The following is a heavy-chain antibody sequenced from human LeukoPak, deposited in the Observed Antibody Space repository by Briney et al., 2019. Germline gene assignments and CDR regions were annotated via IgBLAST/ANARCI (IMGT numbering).Heavy chain of an antibody. CDR2: MYHSGST. J-gene: IGHJ4*02. D-gene: IGHD2-15*01. V-gene: IGHV4-59*12. Sequence: SETLSLTCIVSGGSINRYKWTWIRQPPGKGLEWIGEMYHSGSTNYNSSLKSRITISVDKSKNQFSLKLSSVTAADTAVYFCARDPYCTGGSCYHRFDSWGQGTLVTVSS. CDR1: GGSINRYK. CDR3: ARDPYCTGGSCYHRFDS.